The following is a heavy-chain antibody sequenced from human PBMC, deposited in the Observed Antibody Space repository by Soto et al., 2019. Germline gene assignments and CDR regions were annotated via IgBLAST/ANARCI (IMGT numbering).Heavy chain of an antibody. V-gene: IGHV4-59*01. Sequence: TLSLTCTVSGGSISSYYWSCIRQPPGKGLEWIGYIYYSGSTNYNPSLKSRVTISVDTSKNQFSLKLSSVTAADTAVYYCARDRATGHYHYGMDVWGQGTTVTVSS. CDR1: GGSISSYY. D-gene: IGHD3-10*01. J-gene: IGHJ6*02. CDR2: IYYSGST. CDR3: ARDRATGHYHYGMDV.